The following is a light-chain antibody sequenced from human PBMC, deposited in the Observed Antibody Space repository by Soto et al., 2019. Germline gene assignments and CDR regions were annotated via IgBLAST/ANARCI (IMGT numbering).Light chain of an antibody. CDR3: AAWDDSLSGVV. J-gene: IGLJ2*01. V-gene: IGLV1-47*01. CDR1: SSNIGSNY. CDR2: RNN. Sequence: QAVVTQPPSASGTPGQRVTISCSGSSSNIGSNYVYWYQQLPGTAPKLLIYRNNQRPSGVPDRFSGSKSGTSASLAISGLRSEHEADYYCAAWDDSLSGVVFGGGTKVTVL.